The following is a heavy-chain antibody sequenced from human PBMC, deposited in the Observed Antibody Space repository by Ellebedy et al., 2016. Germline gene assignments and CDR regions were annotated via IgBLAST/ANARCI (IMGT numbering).Heavy chain of an antibody. CDR1: GFTFSSYA. J-gene: IGHJ4*02. CDR3: AELTTVTTTDY. Sequence: GESLKISXAASGFTFSSYAMSWVRQAPGKGLEWVSAISGSGGSTYYADSVKGRFTISRDNSKNTLYLQMNSLRAEDTAVYYCAELTTVTTTDYWGQGTLVTVSS. D-gene: IGHD4-17*01. V-gene: IGHV3-23*01. CDR2: ISGSGGST.